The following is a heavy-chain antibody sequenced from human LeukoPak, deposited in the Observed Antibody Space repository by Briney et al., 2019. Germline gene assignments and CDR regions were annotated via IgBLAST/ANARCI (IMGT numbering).Heavy chain of an antibody. V-gene: IGHV1-46*01. CDR2: INPSGGST. Sequence: GASVKVSCKASGYTFTSYGISWVRQAPGQGLEWMGIINPSGGSTSYAQKFQGRVTMTRDMSTSTVYTELSSLRSEDTAVYYCARLSKGGTRVGFDYWGQGTLVTVSS. CDR3: ARLSKGGTRVGFDY. J-gene: IGHJ4*02. D-gene: IGHD1-14*01. CDR1: GYTFTSYG.